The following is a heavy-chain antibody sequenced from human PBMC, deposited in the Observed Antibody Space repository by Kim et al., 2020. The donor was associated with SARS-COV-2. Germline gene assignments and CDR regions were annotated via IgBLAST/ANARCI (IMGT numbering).Heavy chain of an antibody. J-gene: IGHJ3*02. CDR3: AKERHSSGWDAFDI. Sequence: DSVKGRFTISRDNSKNTLYLQMNSLRAEDTAVYYCAKERHSSGWDAFDIWGHGTMVTVSS. V-gene: IGHV3-23*01. D-gene: IGHD6-19*01.